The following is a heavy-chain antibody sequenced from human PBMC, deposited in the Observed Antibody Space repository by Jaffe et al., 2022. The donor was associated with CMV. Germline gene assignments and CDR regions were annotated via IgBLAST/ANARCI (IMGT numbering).Heavy chain of an antibody. CDR2: ISGSGGST. CDR3: AKEVVLMVYAILGQYFQH. Sequence: EVQLLESGGGLVQPGGSLRLSCAASGFTFSSYAMSWVRQAPGKGLEWVSAISGSGGSTYYADSVKGRFTISRDNSKNTLYLQMNSLRAEDTAVYYCAKEVVLMVYAILGQYFQHWGQGTLVTVSS. D-gene: IGHD2-8*01. V-gene: IGHV3-23*01. CDR1: GFTFSSYA. J-gene: IGHJ1*01.